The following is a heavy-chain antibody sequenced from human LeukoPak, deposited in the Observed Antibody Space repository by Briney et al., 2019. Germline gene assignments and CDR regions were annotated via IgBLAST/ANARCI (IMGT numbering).Heavy chain of an antibody. D-gene: IGHD3-10*01. CDR1: GFTVSSNY. CDR2: IYSGGST. V-gene: IGHV3-66*01. Sequence: GGSLRLSCAASGFTVSSNYMSWVRQAPGKGLEWVSVIYSGGSTYYADSVKGRFTTSRDNYKNTLYLQMNSLRAEDTAVYYCARDRDSGSYDAFDIWGQGTMVTVSS. J-gene: IGHJ3*02. CDR3: ARDRDSGSYDAFDI.